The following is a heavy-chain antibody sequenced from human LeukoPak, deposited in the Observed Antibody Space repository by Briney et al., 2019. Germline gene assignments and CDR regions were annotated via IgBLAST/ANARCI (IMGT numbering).Heavy chain of an antibody. CDR1: GGSIGTYY. CDR2: FYYSGST. CDR3: ARGSRRDGYNPFDY. D-gene: IGHD5-24*01. J-gene: IGHJ4*02. Sequence: TSETLSLTCTASGGSIGTYYWTWIRQPPGKGLEWIGFFYYSGSTSYNPSLKSRVTISVDTSKNQFSLKLSSVTAADTAVYYCARGSRRDGYNPFDYWGQGSLVTVSS. V-gene: IGHV4-59*01.